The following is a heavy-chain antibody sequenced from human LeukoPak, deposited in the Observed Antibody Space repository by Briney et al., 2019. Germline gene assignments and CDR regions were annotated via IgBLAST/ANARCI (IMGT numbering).Heavy chain of an antibody. CDR1: GGTFSSCA. V-gene: IGHV1-69*06. Sequence: GSSVKVSCKASGGTFSSCAISWVRQAPGQGLEWMGGIIPIFGTANYAQKFQGRVTITADKSTSTAYMELSNLRSEDTAVYYCARRIAAAHDYWGQGTLVTVSS. J-gene: IGHJ4*02. D-gene: IGHD6-13*01. CDR3: ARRIAAAHDY. CDR2: IIPIFGTA.